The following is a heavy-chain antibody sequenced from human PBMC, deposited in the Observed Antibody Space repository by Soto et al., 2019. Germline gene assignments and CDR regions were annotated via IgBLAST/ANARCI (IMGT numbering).Heavy chain of an antibody. CDR2: LYDVDGS. CDR3: ATWHEREHAYDV. Sequence: XGSLELSCSASGVTVSGKKYVAWVRQAPGKGLEWVSALYDVDGSFYSDSVKGRLTTSSDSSKTTVYLQMNDLRPADTAVYYCATWHEREHAYDVWGQGTTVTVSS. CDR1: GVTVSGKKY. D-gene: IGHD1-1*01. V-gene: IGHV3-53*01. J-gene: IGHJ3*01.